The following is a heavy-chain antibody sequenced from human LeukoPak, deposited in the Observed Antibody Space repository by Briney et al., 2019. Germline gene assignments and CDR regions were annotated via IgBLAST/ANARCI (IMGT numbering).Heavy chain of an antibody. CDR3: AKDVGKWESLHFFDY. J-gene: IGHJ4*02. CDR1: GFTLSTNA. V-gene: IGHV3-23*01. CDR2: ISGSGAST. Sequence: GGSLRLSCLTSGFTLSTNAMRWVRQAPGKGLEWISGISGSGASTYYADSVKGRFTISRDDSRNTLYLQMNSLRGDDTAVYYCAKDVGKWESLHFFDYWGQGTLVTVSS. D-gene: IGHD1-26*01.